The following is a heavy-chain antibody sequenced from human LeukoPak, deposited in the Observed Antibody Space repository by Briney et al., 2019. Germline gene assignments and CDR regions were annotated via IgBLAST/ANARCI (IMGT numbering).Heavy chain of an antibody. CDR2: ISSSGSTI. CDR1: GFTFSDYY. CDR3: ARAPHFKRTVVFDY. J-gene: IGHJ4*02. Sequence: PGGSLRLSCAASGFTFSDYYMSWIRQAPGKGLEWVSYISSSGSTIYYADSVKGRFTISRDNAKNSLYLQMNSLRAEDTAVYYCARAPHFKRTVVFDYWGQGTLVTVSS. V-gene: IGHV3-11*04. D-gene: IGHD4-23*01.